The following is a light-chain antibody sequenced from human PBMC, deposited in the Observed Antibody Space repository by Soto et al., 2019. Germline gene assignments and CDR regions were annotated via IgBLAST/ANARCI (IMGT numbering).Light chain of an antibody. CDR1: EDISSH. Sequence: DIQMTQSPPSLSASVGDRVTITCRASEDISSHVSWFQQKPGKAPKLLIYGASSLQSGVPSRFSGSGSGTHFTLTISSLQRDDLATYYCQQSITFPYTFGKGTKVEIK. CDR3: QQSITFPYT. V-gene: IGKV1-39*01. CDR2: GAS. J-gene: IGKJ2*01.